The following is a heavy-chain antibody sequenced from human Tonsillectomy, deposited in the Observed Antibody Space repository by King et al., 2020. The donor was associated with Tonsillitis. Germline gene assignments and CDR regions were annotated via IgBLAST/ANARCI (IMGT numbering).Heavy chain of an antibody. D-gene: IGHD3-22*01. V-gene: IGHV2-5*01. CDR1: GFSLSTSGVG. Sequence: TLKESGPTLVKPTQTLTLTCTFSGFSLSTSGVGVGWIRQPPGKALEWLALIYWNDDKRYSPSLKSRITITKDTSKNQVVLTMNNMDPVDTATYYCAHRSYYYDSSGSTLGAFDIWGQGTMVTVSS. J-gene: IGHJ3*02. CDR2: IYWNDDK. CDR3: AHRSYYYDSSGSTLGAFDI.